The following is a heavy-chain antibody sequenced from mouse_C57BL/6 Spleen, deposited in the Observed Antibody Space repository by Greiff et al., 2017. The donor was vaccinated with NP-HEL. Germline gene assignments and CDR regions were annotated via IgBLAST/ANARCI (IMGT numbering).Heavy chain of an antibody. CDR1: GYSITSGYD. Sequence: EVQVVESGPGMVKPSQSLSLTCTVTGYSITSGYDWHWIRHFPGNKLEWMGYISYSGSTNYNPSLKSRISITHDTSKNHFFLKLNSVTTEDTATYYCAREDYSNSAMDYWGQGTSVTVSS. CDR3: AREDYSNSAMDY. J-gene: IGHJ4*01. V-gene: IGHV3-1*01. CDR2: ISYSGST. D-gene: IGHD2-5*01.